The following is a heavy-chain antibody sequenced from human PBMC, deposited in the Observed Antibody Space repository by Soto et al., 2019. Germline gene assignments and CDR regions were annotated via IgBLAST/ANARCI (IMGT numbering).Heavy chain of an antibody. CDR1: GFTFSSYS. D-gene: IGHD6-13*01. CDR3: ASSSSFRSRAYYYYYGMDV. V-gene: IGHV3-48*01. CDR2: ISSSSSTI. Sequence: GGSLRLSCAASGFTFSSYSMNWVRQAPGKGLEWVSYISSSSSTIYYADSVKGRFTISRDNAKNLLYLQMNSLRAEDTAVYYCASSSSFRSRAYYYYYGMDVWGQGTTVTVSS. J-gene: IGHJ6*02.